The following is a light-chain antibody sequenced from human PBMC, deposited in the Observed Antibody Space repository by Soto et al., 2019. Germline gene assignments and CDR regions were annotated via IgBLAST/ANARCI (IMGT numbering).Light chain of an antibody. CDR3: QQYNTWPPYT. CDR1: QSVSSN. Sequence: EIVMTQSPATLSVSPGERATLSCRASQSVSSNLAWYQQKPGQAPMLLIYGASTRATGIPTRFSGSGSGTEFTLTISSLQSEDFAVYYCQQYNTWPPYTFGQGTKLEIK. V-gene: IGKV3-15*01. J-gene: IGKJ2*01. CDR2: GAS.